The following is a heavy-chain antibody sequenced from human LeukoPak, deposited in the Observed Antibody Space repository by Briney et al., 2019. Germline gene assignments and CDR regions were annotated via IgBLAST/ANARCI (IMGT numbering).Heavy chain of an antibody. J-gene: IGHJ3*02. CDR3: ARDRESTNYDFWSGQPDAFDI. Sequence: GGSLRLSCAASGFTSSSYSMNWVRQAPGKGLEWVSAISSSSSYIYYADSVKGRFTISRDNAKNSLYLQMNSLRAEDTAVYYCARDRESTNYDFWSGQPDAFDIWGQGTIVTVSS. CDR2: ISSSSSYI. V-gene: IGHV3-21*01. D-gene: IGHD3-3*01. CDR1: GFTSSSYS.